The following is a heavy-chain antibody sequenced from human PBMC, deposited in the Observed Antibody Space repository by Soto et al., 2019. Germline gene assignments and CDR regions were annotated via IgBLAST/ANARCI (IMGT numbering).Heavy chain of an antibody. CDR2: TYYTSRWYT. CDR3: ARDRSAGSTSWYDC. D-gene: IGHD2-2*01. CDR1: GDSVSNKSAA. J-gene: IGHJ5*01. V-gene: IGHV6-1*01. Sequence: SQTLSLTCAISGDSVSNKSAAWNWIRQSPSRGLEWLGRTYYTSRWYTDYAVSVVGRITINPDTSRNQFSLQLNSVTPDDTAVYYCARDRSAGSTSWYDCWGRGALVTVSS.